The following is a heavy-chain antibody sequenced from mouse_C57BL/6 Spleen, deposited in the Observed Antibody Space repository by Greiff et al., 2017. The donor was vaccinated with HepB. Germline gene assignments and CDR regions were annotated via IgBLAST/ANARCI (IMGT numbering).Heavy chain of an antibody. CDR2: INYDGSST. V-gene: IGHV5-16*01. Sequence: EVMLVESEGGLVQPGSSMKLSCTASGFTFSDYYMAWVRQVPEKGLEWVANINYDGSSTYYLDSLKSRFIISRDNAKNILYLQMSSLKSEDTATYYCARDSSLWYFDVWGTGTTVTVSS. CDR3: ARDSSLWYFDV. CDR1: GFTFSDYY. J-gene: IGHJ1*03.